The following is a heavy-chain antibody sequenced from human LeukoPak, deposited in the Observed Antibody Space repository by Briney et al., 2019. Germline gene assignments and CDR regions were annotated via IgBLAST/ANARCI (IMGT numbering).Heavy chain of an antibody. V-gene: IGHV4-34*01. CDR1: GGSFSGYY. CDR3: ASATTVVTRYWFDP. CDR2: INHSGST. Sequence: PSETLSLTCAVYGGSFSGYYWSWIRQPPGKGLEWIGEINHSGSTNYNPSLKSRVTISVDTSKNQFSLKLSSVTAADTAVYYCASATTVVTRYWFDPWGQGTLVTVSS. J-gene: IGHJ5*02. D-gene: IGHD4-23*01.